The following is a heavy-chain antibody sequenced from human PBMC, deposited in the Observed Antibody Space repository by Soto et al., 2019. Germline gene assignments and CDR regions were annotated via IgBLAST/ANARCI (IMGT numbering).Heavy chain of an antibody. J-gene: IGHJ6*02. CDR2: IESGGST. CDR1: GFTVSSTY. Sequence: QTGGSLRLSCNASGFTVSSTYMSWVRQAPGMGLEWVAVIESGGSTHYADSVKGRFTISRDIPKNMIYLQLHTLRAEDTAVYYCAKDLGPLRLINYYFYGLDVWGQGTTVTVYS. V-gene: IGHV3-53*01. D-gene: IGHD2-8*01. CDR3: AKDLGPLRLINYYFYGLDV.